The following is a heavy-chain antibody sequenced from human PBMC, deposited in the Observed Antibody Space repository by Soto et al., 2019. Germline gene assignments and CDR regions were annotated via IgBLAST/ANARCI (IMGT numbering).Heavy chain of an antibody. D-gene: IGHD2-2*01. Sequence: GGSLRLSCAASGFTFSSYAMRWVRQAPGKGLEWVSAISGSGGSTYYADSVKGRFTISRDNSKNTLYLQMNSLRAEDTAVYYCATTELVPAAMLVPYGMDVWGQGTTVTVSS. J-gene: IGHJ6*02. V-gene: IGHV3-23*01. CDR1: GFTFSSYA. CDR2: ISGSGGST. CDR3: ATTELVPAAMLVPYGMDV.